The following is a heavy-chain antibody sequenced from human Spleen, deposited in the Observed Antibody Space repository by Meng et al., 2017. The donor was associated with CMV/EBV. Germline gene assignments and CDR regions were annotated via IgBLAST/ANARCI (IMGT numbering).Heavy chain of an antibody. CDR2: ISYDGSNK. V-gene: IGHV3-30*03. D-gene: IGHD3-10*01. Sequence: GESLKISCAASGFTFSSYGMHWVRQAPGKGLEWVALISYDGSNKQYADSVKGRFTISRDNSKNTLYLQMNSLRAEDTAVFYCARYDHLLLNDYWGQGTLVTVSS. J-gene: IGHJ4*02. CDR3: ARYDHLLLNDY. CDR1: GFTFSSYG.